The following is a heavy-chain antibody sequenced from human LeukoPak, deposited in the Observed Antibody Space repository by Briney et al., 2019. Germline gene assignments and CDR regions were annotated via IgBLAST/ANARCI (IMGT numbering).Heavy chain of an antibody. CDR1: GFIFTAYH. V-gene: IGHV1-2*02. CDR3: ARGPHWDPHFDY. D-gene: IGHD7-27*01. CDR2: INPNSGGT. J-gene: IGHJ4*02. Sequence: GASVKVSCKASGFIFTAYHMHWVRQAPGQGLEWMGWINPNSGGTNYAQKFQGRVTMTRDTSISTAYMELSGLRSDDTAVYYCARGPHWDPHFDYWGQGTLVTVSS.